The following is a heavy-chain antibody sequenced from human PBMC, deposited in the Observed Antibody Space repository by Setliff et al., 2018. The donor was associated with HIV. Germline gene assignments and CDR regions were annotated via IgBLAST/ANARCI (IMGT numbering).Heavy chain of an antibody. J-gene: IGHJ5*02. CDR1: GDSVSSRSYY. Sequence: SETLSLTCTVSGDSVSSRSYYWSWIRQPPGKGLEWIGEINHSGRTKYNPSLNDRATISLDTSKNQFSLKLNSVTAADTAVYYCARGPRQLFDPWGQGTLVTVSS. V-gene: IGHV4-61*01. D-gene: IGHD6-6*01. CDR2: INHSGRT. CDR3: ARGPRQLFDP.